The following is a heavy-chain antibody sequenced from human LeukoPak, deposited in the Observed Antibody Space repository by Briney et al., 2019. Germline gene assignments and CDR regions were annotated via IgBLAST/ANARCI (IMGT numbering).Heavy chain of an antibody. V-gene: IGHV3-9*01. CDR1: GFTFDDYA. Sequence: PGRSLRLSCAASGFTFDDYAMHWVRQAPGKGLEWVSGISWNSGSIGYADSAKGRFTISRDNAKNSLYLQMNSLRAEDTALYYCAIAVVAFDIWGQGTMVTVSS. CDR3: AIAVVAFDI. CDR2: ISWNSGSI. D-gene: IGHD2-15*01. J-gene: IGHJ3*02.